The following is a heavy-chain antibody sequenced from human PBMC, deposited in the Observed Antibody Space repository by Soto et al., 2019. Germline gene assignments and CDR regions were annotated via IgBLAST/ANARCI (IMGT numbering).Heavy chain of an antibody. CDR2: ISSSGSTI. CDR3: ARSYGSKLYYYGMDV. Sequence: EVQLVESGGGLVQPGGSLRLSCAASGFTFSSYEMNWVRQAPGKGLEWVSYISSSGSTIYYADSVKGRFTISRDNAKNSLYLQMNSLRAEDTAVYHCARSYGSKLYYYGMDVWGQGTTVTVSS. J-gene: IGHJ6*02. D-gene: IGHD3-10*01. CDR1: GFTFSSYE. V-gene: IGHV3-48*03.